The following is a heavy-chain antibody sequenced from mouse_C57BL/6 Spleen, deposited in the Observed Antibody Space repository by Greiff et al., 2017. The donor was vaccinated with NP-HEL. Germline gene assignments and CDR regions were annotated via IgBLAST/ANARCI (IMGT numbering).Heavy chain of an antibody. J-gene: IGHJ4*01. CDR1: GYTFTDYE. CDR3: TRYYYGREYYAMDY. V-gene: IGHV1-15*01. Sequence: QVQLQQSGAELVRPGASVTLSCKASGYTFTDYEMHWVKQTPVHGLEWIGAIDPETGGTAYNQKFKGKAILTADKSSSTAYMQLRSLTSVDSVVSDGTRYYYGREYYAMDYWGKGTSVTVSS. D-gene: IGHD1-1*01. CDR2: IDPETGGT.